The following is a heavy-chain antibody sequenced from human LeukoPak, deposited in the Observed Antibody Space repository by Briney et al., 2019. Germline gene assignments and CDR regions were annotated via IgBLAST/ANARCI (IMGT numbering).Heavy chain of an antibody. CDR2: ISGRGDST. V-gene: IGHV3-23*01. J-gene: IGHJ4*02. CDR1: GFIFNNFA. CDR3: AKDRGYCSSTSCYFDY. Sequence: GGPLRLSCAASGFIFNNFAMSWVRQAPGKGLEWVSAISGRGDSTYYADSVKGRFTISRDNSKNTLYLQMNSLRAEDTAVYYCAKDRGYCSSTSCYFDYWGQGTLVTVSS. D-gene: IGHD2-2*01.